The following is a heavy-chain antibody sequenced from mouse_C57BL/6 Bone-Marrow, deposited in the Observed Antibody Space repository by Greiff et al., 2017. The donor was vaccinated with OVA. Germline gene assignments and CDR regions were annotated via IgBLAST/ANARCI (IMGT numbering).Heavy chain of an antibody. CDR3: TTSYYCSSHYAMDY. CDR2: IDPEDGDT. CDR1: GFNIKDYY. J-gene: IGHJ4*01. V-gene: IGHV14-1*01. D-gene: IGHD1-1*01. Sequence: EVQLQQSGAELVRPGASVKLSCTASGFNIKDYYMHWVKQRPEQGLEWIGRIDPEDGDTEYAPKFQGKATMTVDTSSNTAYLQLSSLTSEDTAVYYCTTSYYCSSHYAMDYWGQGTSVTVSS.